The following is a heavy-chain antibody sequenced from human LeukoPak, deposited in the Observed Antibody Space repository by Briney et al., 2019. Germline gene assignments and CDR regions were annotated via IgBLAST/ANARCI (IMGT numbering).Heavy chain of an antibody. V-gene: IGHV3-21*01. CDR3: AREVSEGFDF. CDR2: FGTRSTSI. Sequence: GGSLRLSCAASGFTFSSYAMSWVRQAPGKGLEWVSSFGTRSTSIYHAGSVKGRFAISRDNAKNSLYLQMNSLRAEDTALYYCAREVSEGFDFWGQGTLVTVSS. D-gene: IGHD3-22*01. CDR1: GFTFSSYA. J-gene: IGHJ4*02.